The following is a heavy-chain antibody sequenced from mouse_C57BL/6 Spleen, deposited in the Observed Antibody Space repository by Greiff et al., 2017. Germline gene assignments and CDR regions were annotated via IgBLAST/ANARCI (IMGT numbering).Heavy chain of an antibody. J-gene: IGHJ3*01. CDR3: ARDYYSNYVPFAY. CDR2: IDPSDSYT. CDR1: GYTFTSYW. Sequence: QVQLQQPGAELVMPGASVKLSCKASGYTFTSYWMHWVKQRPGQGLEWIGEIDPSDSYTNYNQKFKGKSTLTVDKSSSTAYMQLSSRTSEDSAVYYCARDYYSNYVPFAYWGQGTLVTVSA. V-gene: IGHV1-69*01. D-gene: IGHD2-5*01.